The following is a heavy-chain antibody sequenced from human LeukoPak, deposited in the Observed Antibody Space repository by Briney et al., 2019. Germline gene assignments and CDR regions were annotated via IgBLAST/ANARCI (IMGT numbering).Heavy chain of an antibody. D-gene: IGHD3-3*01. CDR2: INHSGST. V-gene: IGHV4-34*01. Sequence: PSETLSLTCAVYGGSFSGYYWSWIRQPPGKGLEWIGEINHSGSTNYNPSLKSRVTISVVTSKNQFSLKLSSVTAADTAVYYCARTSNYDFWSGYYPSLYFYYMDVWGKGTTVTVSS. J-gene: IGHJ6*03. CDR1: GGSFSGYY. CDR3: ARTSNYDFWSGYYPSLYFYYMDV.